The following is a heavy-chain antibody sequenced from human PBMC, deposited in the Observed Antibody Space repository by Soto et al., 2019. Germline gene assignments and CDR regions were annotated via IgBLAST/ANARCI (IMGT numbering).Heavy chain of an antibody. J-gene: IGHJ4*02. CDR3: ARATSGYDY. D-gene: IGHD3-22*01. CDR1: GFSFSTYA. Sequence: GGSLRLSCAASGFSFSTYAMSWVRQVPGRGLEWVSGVGGSGGSTYYADSVKGRFTVSRDNSKNTVYLLMNSLRAEDTAVYYCARATSGYDYWGQGTLVTVSS. CDR2: VGGSGGST. V-gene: IGHV3-23*01.